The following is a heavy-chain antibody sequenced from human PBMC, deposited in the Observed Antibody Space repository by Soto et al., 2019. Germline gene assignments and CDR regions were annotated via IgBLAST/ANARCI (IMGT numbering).Heavy chain of an antibody. CDR3: ARDERPAHGGAFYX. CDR1: GGSISSYY. V-gene: IGHV4-59*01. Sequence: PSETLSLTCTVSGGSISSYYWSWIRQPPGKGLEWIWYIYYSGRTNYNTSLKGRVTISVDTSKKQFYLKLSSVTAADTAVYYCARDERPAHGGAFYXWGQGTMVTVS. J-gene: IGHJ3*02. CDR2: IYYSGRT. D-gene: IGHD4-17*01.